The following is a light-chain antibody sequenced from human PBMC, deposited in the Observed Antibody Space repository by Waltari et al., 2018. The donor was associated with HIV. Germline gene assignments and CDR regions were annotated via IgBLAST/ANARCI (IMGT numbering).Light chain of an antibody. CDR3: QQYGNSPVYT. CDR1: QSVSSNY. J-gene: IGKJ2*01. CDR2: DAS. Sequence: EIVLTQSPGILSLSPGERATLSCRSSQSVSSNYLAWYQQKPVRAPRLLIFDASTRASGIPDRFSGSGSGTDFTLTISRLEPEDFAVYYCQQYGNSPVYTFGQGTKLEIK. V-gene: IGKV3-20*01.